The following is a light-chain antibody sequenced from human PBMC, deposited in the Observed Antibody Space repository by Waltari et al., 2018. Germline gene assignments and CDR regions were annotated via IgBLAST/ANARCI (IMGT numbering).Light chain of an antibody. V-gene: IGLV2-14*01. CDR3: SSYTNSGNVV. J-gene: IGLJ2*01. CDR2: EVS. CDR1: SSAIGRYNY. Sequence: QSALTQPASVSGSPGQAITISCTGTSSAIGRYNYVPWYQQHPGKAPKRVISEVSNRPSGVSNRFSGSKSGNTASLTISGLQAEDGAHYYCSSYTNSGNVVFGGGTKLTVL.